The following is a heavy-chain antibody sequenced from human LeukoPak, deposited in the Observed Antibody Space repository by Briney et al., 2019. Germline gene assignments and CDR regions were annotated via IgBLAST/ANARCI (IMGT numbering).Heavy chain of an antibody. CDR2: IYTSGST. CDR1: GGSISSGSYY. J-gene: IGHJ3*02. D-gene: IGHD3-3*01. V-gene: IGHV4-61*02. Sequence: SETLSLTCTVSGGSISSGSYYWSWIRQPAGKGLEWIGRIYTSGSTNYNPSLKSRVTISVDTSKNQFSLKLSSVTAADMAVYYCARDDFGDSGAFDIWGQGTMVTVSS. CDR3: ARDDFGDSGAFDI.